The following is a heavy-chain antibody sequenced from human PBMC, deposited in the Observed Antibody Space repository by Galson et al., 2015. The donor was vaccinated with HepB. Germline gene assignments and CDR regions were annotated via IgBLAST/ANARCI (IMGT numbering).Heavy chain of an antibody. CDR3: AREWSGTYNDAFDI. V-gene: IGHV1-18*04. CDR1: GYTFTHYH. J-gene: IGHJ3*02. Sequence: SVKVSCKASGYTFTHYHINWVRQAPGKGLEWMGRVSGYNGNTNYAQKVKGRVTMTTDTSTNKAYMELRSLIYDDTAVYFCAREWSGTYNDAFDIWGQGTTVTVSS. D-gene: IGHD1-1*01. CDR2: VSGYNGNT.